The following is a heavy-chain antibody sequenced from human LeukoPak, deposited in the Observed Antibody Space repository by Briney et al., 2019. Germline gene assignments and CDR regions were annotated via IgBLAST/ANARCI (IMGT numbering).Heavy chain of an antibody. D-gene: IGHD2-15*01. Sequence: GASVKVSCKASGYTFTGYFIHWLRQAPGQGLEWMGWINPNSGGTNYAQKFQGRVTMTRDTSISTAYMELSRLRSDDTAVYYCARDHYCSGGSCYWRFDYWGQGTLVTVSS. J-gene: IGHJ4*02. V-gene: IGHV1-2*02. CDR2: INPNSGGT. CDR3: ARDHYCSGGSCYWRFDY. CDR1: GYTFTGYF.